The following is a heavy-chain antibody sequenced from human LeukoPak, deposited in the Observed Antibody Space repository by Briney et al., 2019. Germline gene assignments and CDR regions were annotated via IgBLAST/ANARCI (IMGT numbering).Heavy chain of an antibody. V-gene: IGHV1-2*02. CDR1: GYTFTGYY. CDR2: INDNTGAT. CDR3: ARDRVGSGWPRPFYFEF. J-gene: IGHJ4*02. Sequence: ASVKVSCKPSGYTFTGYYLHWVRQAPGQALEWWGWINDNTGATFYAQIFQGRVTVSRDTSISTAYMDLSSLRSDDTAVYFCARDRVGSGWPRPFYFEFWGQGTLVTVSS. D-gene: IGHD6-19*01.